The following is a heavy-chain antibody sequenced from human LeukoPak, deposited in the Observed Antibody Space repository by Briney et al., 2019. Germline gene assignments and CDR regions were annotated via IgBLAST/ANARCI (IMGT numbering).Heavy chain of an antibody. J-gene: IGHJ4*02. V-gene: IGHV3-7*01. Sequence: GGTLRLSCAASGFTFSSYWMSWVRQAPGRGLEWVANIKQDGSEKYYVDSVKGRFTISRDNAKNPLYLQMNSLRAEDTAVYYCARSYYVWGSYPPDDYWGQGTLVTVSS. D-gene: IGHD3-16*02. CDR3: ARSYYVWGSYPPDDY. CDR2: IKQDGSEK. CDR1: GFTFSSYW.